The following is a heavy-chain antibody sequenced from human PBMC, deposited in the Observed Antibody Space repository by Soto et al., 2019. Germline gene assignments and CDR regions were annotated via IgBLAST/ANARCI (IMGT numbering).Heavy chain of an antibody. D-gene: IGHD2-21*02. CDR3: AKDLLKGGDCYPCGDHYYSGMDV. Sequence: QVQLVESGGGVVQPGRSLRLSCAASGFTFSSYGMHWVRQAPGKGLEWVAVISYDGSNKYYADSVKGRFTISRDNSKNTLYLQMNSLRAEDTAVYYCAKDLLKGGDCYPCGDHYYSGMDVWGQGTTVTVSS. V-gene: IGHV3-30*18. J-gene: IGHJ6*02. CDR1: GFTFSSYG. CDR2: ISYDGSNK.